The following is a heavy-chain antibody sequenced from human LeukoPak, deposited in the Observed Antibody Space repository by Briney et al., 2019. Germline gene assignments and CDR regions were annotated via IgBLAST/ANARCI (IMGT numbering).Heavy chain of an antibody. CDR2: INTNTGNP. V-gene: IGHV7-4-1*02. CDR3: ARGQYFDF. J-gene: IGHJ4*02. CDR1: DYTFTSYG. Sequence: ASVNVSCKASDYTFTSYGISWVRPAPGQGLEWMGWINTNTGNPTYAQGFTGRFVFSLDTSVSTAYLQISSLKAEDTAVYYCARGQYFDFWGQGTLVTVSS.